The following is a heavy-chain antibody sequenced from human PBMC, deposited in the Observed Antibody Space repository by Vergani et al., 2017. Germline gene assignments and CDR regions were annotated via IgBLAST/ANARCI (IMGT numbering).Heavy chain of an antibody. Sequence: EVQLVESGGGLVKPGGSLRLSCAASGFTFSSYSMNWVRQAPGKGLEWVSSISSSSSYIYYADSVKGRFAISRDNAKNSLYLQMNSLRAEDTAVYYCARDRPYCSSTSCYTNWFDPWGQGTLVTVS. CDR1: GFTFSSYS. CDR2: ISSSSSYI. D-gene: IGHD2-2*02. CDR3: ARDRPYCSSTSCYTNWFDP. J-gene: IGHJ5*02. V-gene: IGHV3-21*01.